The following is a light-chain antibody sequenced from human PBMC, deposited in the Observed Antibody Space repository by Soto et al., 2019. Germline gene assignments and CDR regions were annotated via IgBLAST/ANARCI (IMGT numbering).Light chain of an antibody. CDR1: QDIRNY. CDR2: DAS. J-gene: IGKJ5*01. CDR3: QHRSNWPLGT. V-gene: IGKV1-9*01. Sequence: IQLTHSPSSLSASVGDRVTVTCRASQDIRNYLAWYQQKPGKAPKLLICDASTLYSGVPSRFSGSGSGTAFTLTISGLQPVDFAIYYCQHRSNWPLGTFGQGTRLEIK.